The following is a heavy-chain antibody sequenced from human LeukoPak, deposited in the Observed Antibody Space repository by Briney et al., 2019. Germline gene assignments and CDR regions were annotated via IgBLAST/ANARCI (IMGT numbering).Heavy chain of an antibody. CDR2: IRREGYGGTT. CDR1: GFTFGDYS. J-gene: IGHJ6*04. CDR3: TRDHDFWSGPFDV. V-gene: IGHV3-49*04. D-gene: IGHD3-3*01. Sequence: PGRSLRLSCTASGFTFGDYSLSWVRQAPEKGLEWVGFIRREGYGGTTEYAPSVKGRFIISRDDSKSTAYLQMNSLKTEDTAVYYCTRDHDFWSGPFDVWGKGTTVTVSS.